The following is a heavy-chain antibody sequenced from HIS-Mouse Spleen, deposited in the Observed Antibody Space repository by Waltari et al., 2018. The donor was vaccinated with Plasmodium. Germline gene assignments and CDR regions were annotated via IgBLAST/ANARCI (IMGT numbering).Heavy chain of an antibody. CDR1: VSPFPVYY. CDR2: INPNSGGT. J-gene: IGHJ4*02. D-gene: IGHD6-13*01. V-gene: IGHV1-2*02. CDR3: ARDLAAAGHFDY. Sequence: QVQLVQSGAEVQKPGASVTVSCEASVSPFPVYYMPWVRQAPGQGLEWMGWINPNSGGTNYAQKFQGRVTMTRDTSISTAYMELSRLRSDDTAVYYCARDLAAAGHFDYWGQGTLVTVSS.